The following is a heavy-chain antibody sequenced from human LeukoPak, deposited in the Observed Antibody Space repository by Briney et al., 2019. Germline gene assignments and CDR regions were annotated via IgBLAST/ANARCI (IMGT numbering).Heavy chain of an antibody. J-gene: IGHJ5*02. Sequence: SETLSLTCAVYGVSFSGYYWSWIRQPPGKGLEWIGEINHSGSTNYNPSLKSRVTISVDTSKNQFSLKLSSVTAADTAVYYCARRIRQQLLNWFDPWGQGTLVTVSS. D-gene: IGHD6-13*01. CDR2: INHSGST. CDR1: GVSFSGYY. CDR3: ARRIRQQLLNWFDP. V-gene: IGHV4-34*01.